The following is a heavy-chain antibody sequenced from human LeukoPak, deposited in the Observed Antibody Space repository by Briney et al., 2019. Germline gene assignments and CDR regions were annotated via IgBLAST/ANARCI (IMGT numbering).Heavy chain of an antibody. CDR2: ISASGDST. CDR1: GFTFSSYA. Sequence: PGGSLRLSCAASGFTFSSYAMSWVRQAPGKGLEWVSAISASGDSTYYADSVKGRFTISRDISKNTLYLQMNSLRAEDTAVYYCARGWYYYDSSGRNEYFQHWGQGTLVTVSS. CDR3: ARGWYYYDSSGRNEYFQH. D-gene: IGHD3-22*01. V-gene: IGHV3-23*01. J-gene: IGHJ1*01.